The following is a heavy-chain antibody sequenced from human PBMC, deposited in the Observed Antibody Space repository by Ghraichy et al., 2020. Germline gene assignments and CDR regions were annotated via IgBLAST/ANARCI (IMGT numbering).Heavy chain of an antibody. CDR2: IYYSGST. D-gene: IGHD3-9*01. V-gene: IGHV4-59*01. J-gene: IGHJ3*02. Sequence: SQTLSLTCTVSGGSISSYYWSWIRQPPGKGLEWIGYIYYSGSTNYNPSLKSRVTISVDTSKNQFSLKLSSVTAADTAVYYCAREREAVLRYSPDAFDIWGQGTMVTVSS. CDR3: AREREAVLRYSPDAFDI. CDR1: GGSISSYY.